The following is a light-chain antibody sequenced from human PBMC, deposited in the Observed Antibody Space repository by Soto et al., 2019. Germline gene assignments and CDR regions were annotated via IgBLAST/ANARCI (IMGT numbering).Light chain of an antibody. Sequence: EIVLTQSPGTLSLSPGERATLSCRASQSFSSSYLAWYQQNPGQAPRLLIYGASSRATVIPDRFSGSGSGTDFTLTISSLEPEDFAVYYCQHYGSALFTFGPGTKVDVK. J-gene: IGKJ3*01. CDR2: GAS. V-gene: IGKV3-20*01. CDR1: QSFSSSY. CDR3: QHYGSALFT.